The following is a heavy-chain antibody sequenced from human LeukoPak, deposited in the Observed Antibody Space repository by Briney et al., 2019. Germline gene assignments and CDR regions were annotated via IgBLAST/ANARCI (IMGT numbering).Heavy chain of an antibody. CDR2: ISGSGSYT. V-gene: IGHV3-23*01. CDR3: AKGLKYYYDSSPSPGMY. CDR1: GFTVSDYS. Sequence: GGSLRLSCAASGFTVSDYSMSWVRQAPGKGLERVSAISGSGSYTDYADSVKGRFTISRDNSKNTLYLQMNSLRAEDTAVYYCAKGLKYYYDSSPSPGMYWGQGTLVTVSS. D-gene: IGHD3-22*01. J-gene: IGHJ4*02.